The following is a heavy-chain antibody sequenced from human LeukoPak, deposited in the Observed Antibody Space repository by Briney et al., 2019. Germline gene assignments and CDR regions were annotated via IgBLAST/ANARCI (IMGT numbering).Heavy chain of an antibody. CDR3: AKHIVGATKSKGYYYYGMDV. D-gene: IGHD1-26*01. Sequence: GGSLRLSCAASGFTFRNYVIHWVRQAPGKGLEWVAVTSSDLNVKLYADSVKGRFTISRDNSKNTLYLQMNSLRAEDTAVYYCAKHIVGATKSKGYYYYGMDVWGQGTTVTVSS. CDR1: GFTFRNYV. J-gene: IGHJ6*02. V-gene: IGHV3-30*18. CDR2: TSSDLNVK.